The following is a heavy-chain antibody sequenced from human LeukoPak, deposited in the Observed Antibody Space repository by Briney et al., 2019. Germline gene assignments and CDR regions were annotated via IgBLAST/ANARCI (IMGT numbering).Heavy chain of an antibody. V-gene: IGHV3-15*01. CDR3: TTAPKRGYSGYDYIRYYGMDV. CDR2: IKSKTDGGTT. Sequence: PGGSLRLSCAASGFTFNNAWMSWVRQAPGKGLEWVGRIKSKTDGGTTDYAAPVKGRFTTSRDDSKNTLYLQMNSLKTEDTAVYYCTTAPKRGYSGYDYIRYYGMDVWGQGTTVTVSS. D-gene: IGHD5-12*01. CDR1: GFTFNNAW. J-gene: IGHJ6*02.